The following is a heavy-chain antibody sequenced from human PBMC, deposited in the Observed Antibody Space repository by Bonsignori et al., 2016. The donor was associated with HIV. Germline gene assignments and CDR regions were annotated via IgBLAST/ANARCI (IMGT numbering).Heavy chain of an antibody. D-gene: IGHD2-21*01. V-gene: IGHV4-34*01. CDR1: GGSFSGYY. Sequence: SETLSLTCAVYGGSFSGYYWSWIRQPPGKGLEWIGEINHSGSTNYNPSLKSRVTISVDTSKNQFSLKLSSVTAADTAVYYCASCGGDEDYYMDVWGKGTTVTVSS. CDR2: INHSGST. CDR3: ASCGGDEDYYMDV. J-gene: IGHJ6*03.